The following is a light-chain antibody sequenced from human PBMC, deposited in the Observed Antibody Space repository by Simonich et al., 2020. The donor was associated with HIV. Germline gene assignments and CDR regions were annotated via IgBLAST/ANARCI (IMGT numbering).Light chain of an antibody. V-gene: IGKV1-39*01. CDR2: AAS. CDR3: QQSYSTPRT. CDR1: QSISSY. Sequence: DIQMTQSPSTLSASVGDRVTITCRASQSISSYLNWYQQKPGKAPKLLIYAASSLQSGVPSRFRGSGSATDFTLTISSLQPEDFATYYCQQSYSTPRTFGQGTKVEIK. J-gene: IGKJ1*01.